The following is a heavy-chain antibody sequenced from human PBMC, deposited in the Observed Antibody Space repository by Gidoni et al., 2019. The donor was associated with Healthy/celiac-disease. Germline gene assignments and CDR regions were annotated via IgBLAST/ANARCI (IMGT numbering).Heavy chain of an antibody. V-gene: IGHV1-46*01. Sequence: QVQLVQSGAEVKKPGASVKVSCKASGYTFTSYYMHWVRQAPGQGLEWMGIINPSGGSTSYAQKFQGRVTMTRDTSTSTVYMELSSLRSEDTAVYYCARDNTPLFETYYYDPWGQGTLVTVSS. D-gene: IGHD3-10*01. J-gene: IGHJ5*02. CDR2: INPSGGST. CDR1: GYTFTSYY. CDR3: ARDNTPLFETYYYDP.